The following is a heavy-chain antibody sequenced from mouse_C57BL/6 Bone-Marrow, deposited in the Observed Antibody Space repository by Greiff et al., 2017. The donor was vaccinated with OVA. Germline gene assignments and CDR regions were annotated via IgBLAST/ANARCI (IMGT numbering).Heavy chain of an antibody. V-gene: IGHV14-3*01. D-gene: IGHD3-2*02. Sequence: VQLQQSVAELVRPGASVKLSCTASGFNIKNTYMHWVKQRPEQGLEWIGRIDPANGNTKYATKFQGKATITADTYSNTSYLQLSSLTSEATAIYCCSRNEAWLYFYYWGQGTTRTVSS. CDR1: GFNIKNTY. CDR2: IDPANGNT. J-gene: IGHJ2*01. CDR3: SRNEAWLYFYY.